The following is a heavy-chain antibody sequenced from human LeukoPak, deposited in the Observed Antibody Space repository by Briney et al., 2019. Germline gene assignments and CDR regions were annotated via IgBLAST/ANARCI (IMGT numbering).Heavy chain of an antibody. J-gene: IGHJ4*02. Sequence: PWDTQSLLRTVCGGFLRNYYCSRIRHPPGKGLEDMGYIFYDWSTIYNPSIMSRVSMSVDTSKNQSSLKLSSVTAADSAVYYCSRHPRHTVGATLIGVHFDYWGQGTLVTVSS. CDR1: GGFLRNYY. CDR3: SRHPRHTVGATLIGVHFDY. V-gene: IGHV4-59*08. CDR2: IFYDWST. D-gene: IGHD1-26*01.